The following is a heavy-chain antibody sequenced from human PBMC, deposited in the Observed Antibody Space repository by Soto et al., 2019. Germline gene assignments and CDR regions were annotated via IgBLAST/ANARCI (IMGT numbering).Heavy chain of an antibody. CDR1: GFTFDDYG. J-gene: IGHJ4*02. D-gene: IGHD5-18*01. CDR3: ARDLGGGYSYGDY. Sequence: VQLEESGGGVVRPGGSLRLSCAASGFTFDDYGMSWVRQVPGKGLEWVSGVNWNGGRTGYADSVKGRFTISRDNAKNALYLQMNSLRSEDTALYYCARDLGGGYSYGDYWGQGTLVTVSS. CDR2: VNWNGGRT. V-gene: IGHV3-20*04.